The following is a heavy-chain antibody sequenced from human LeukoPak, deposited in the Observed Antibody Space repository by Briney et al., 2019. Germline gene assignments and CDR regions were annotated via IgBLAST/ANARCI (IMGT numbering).Heavy chain of an antibody. CDR1: GFTFSSYG. J-gene: IGHJ4*02. V-gene: IGHV3-30*02. CDR2: IRYDGSNK. Sequence: GGSLRLSCAASGFTFSSYGMHWVRQAPGKGLDWVAFIRYDGSNKYYADSVKGRFTISRDNSKNTLYLQMNSLRAEDTAVYYCAKDPFNRLLLRGGYFDYWGQGTLVTVSS. CDR3: AKDPFNRLLLRGGYFDY. D-gene: IGHD3-22*01.